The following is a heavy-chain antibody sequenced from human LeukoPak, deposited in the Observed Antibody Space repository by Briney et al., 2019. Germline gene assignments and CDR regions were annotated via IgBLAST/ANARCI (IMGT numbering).Heavy chain of an antibody. V-gene: IGHV1-18*01. J-gene: IGHJ3*02. CDR1: GYTFTIYR. CDR3: ARDIQLWEGLNAFDI. CDR2: ISAYNGNT. Sequence: ASVTVSFKASGYTFTIYRISWVRQAPGQGREGVGWISAYNGNTNYAQKLQGRVTMTTDTSTSTAYMELRSLRSDDTAVYYCARDIQLWEGLNAFDIWGQGTMVTVSS. D-gene: IGHD5-18*01.